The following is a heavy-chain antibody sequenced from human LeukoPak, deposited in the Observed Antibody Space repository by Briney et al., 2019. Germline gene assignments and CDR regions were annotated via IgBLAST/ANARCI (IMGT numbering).Heavy chain of an antibody. Sequence: KPSETLSLTCTVSGGSISSSSYYWGWLRQPPGKGLEWIGSIYYSGSTYYNPSLKSRVTISVDTSKNQFSLKLSSVTAADTAVYYCARGKREAVVPAAMAYWFDPWGQGTLVTVSS. J-gene: IGHJ5*02. CDR1: GGSISSSSYY. V-gene: IGHV4-39*07. CDR3: ARGKREAVVPAAMAYWFDP. CDR2: IYYSGST. D-gene: IGHD2-2*01.